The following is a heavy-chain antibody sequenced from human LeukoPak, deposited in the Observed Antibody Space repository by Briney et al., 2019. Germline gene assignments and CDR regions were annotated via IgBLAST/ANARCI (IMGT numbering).Heavy chain of an antibody. CDR1: GYTFTGYY. J-gene: IGHJ4*02. CDR2: INPNSGGT. V-gene: IGHV1-2*02. Sequence: ASVKVSSKASGYTFTGYYMHWVRQAPGQGLEWMGWINPNSGGTNYAQKFQGRVTMTRDTSISTAYMELSRLRSDDTAVYYCARGEYDFWSGYYRNFDYWGQGTLVTVSS. D-gene: IGHD3-3*01. CDR3: ARGEYDFWSGYYRNFDY.